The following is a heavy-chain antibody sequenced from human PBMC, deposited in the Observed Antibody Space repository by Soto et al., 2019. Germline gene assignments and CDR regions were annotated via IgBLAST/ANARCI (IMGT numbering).Heavy chain of an antibody. CDR3: VRGSSAYSTPRYYLDY. CDR2: ISYDGSDE. D-gene: IGHD3-22*01. J-gene: IGHJ4*02. Sequence: QVQLVESGGGVVQPGKSLRLSCAASGFTFANYAMHWVRQAPGKGLEWVALISYDGSDEYFADSVKGRFAISRDNSKNTLFLKMNDLRTEDTALYYYVRGSSAYSTPRYYLDYWGQGTLVTVSS. V-gene: IGHV3-30*09. CDR1: GFTFANYA.